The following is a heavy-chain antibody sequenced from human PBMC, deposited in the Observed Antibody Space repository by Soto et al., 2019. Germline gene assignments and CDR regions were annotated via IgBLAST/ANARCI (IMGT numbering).Heavy chain of an antibody. CDR3: ARDYYDSSGYYNDAFDI. V-gene: IGHV1-8*01. CDR1: GYTFSTYE. D-gene: IGHD3-22*01. J-gene: IGHJ3*02. CDR2: MNPDNGNT. Sequence: ASGKVCCEASGYTFSTYEINWVRRAAGQGLEWMGRMNPDNGNTGYAQKFQDRVTMTRNTSISTAYMELRSLRSDDTAVYYCARDYYDSSGYYNDAFDIWGQGTMVTVSS.